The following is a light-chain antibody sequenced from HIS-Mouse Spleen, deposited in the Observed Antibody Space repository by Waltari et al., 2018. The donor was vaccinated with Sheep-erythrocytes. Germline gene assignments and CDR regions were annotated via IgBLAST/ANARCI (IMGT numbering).Light chain of an antibody. CDR2: DVS. Sequence: QSALTQPRSVSGSPGQSVTISCTGTSSDVGGYNYVSWYQQHPGKAPKLMIYDVSKRPSAFPERFSGSKSGNAASLTIAGLQAEDEADYYCCSYAGSYNHVFATGTKVTVL. V-gene: IGLV2-11*01. CDR1: SSDVGGYNY. J-gene: IGLJ1*01. CDR3: CSYAGSYNHV.